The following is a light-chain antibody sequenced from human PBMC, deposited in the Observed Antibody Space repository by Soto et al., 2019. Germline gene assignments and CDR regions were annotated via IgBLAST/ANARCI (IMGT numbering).Light chain of an antibody. CDR3: SSYTSSSILV. CDR1: SSDVGGYNY. V-gene: IGLV2-14*01. Sequence: QSALTQPASVSGSPGQSITISCTGTSSDVGGYNYVSWYQQHPGKAPKLMIYDVSNRPSGASNRFSGSKSGNTASLTISGLQAEDEADYYCSSYTSSSILVFGGGTKLTVL. CDR2: DVS. J-gene: IGLJ2*01.